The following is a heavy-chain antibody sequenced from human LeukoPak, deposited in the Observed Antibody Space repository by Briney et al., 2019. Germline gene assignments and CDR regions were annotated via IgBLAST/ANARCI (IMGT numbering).Heavy chain of an antibody. CDR3: TRENAAFSPFGS. Sequence: SETLSLTCGVSGGSITTTNFWSWVRQTPGQGLEWIGEVSVSGLSDYNPSLRGRDTMSLDTSKNHLCLKLTSVTAADTAVYYCTRENAAFSPFGSWGQGTLVTV. J-gene: IGHJ4*02. D-gene: IGHD6-25*01. V-gene: IGHV4-4*02. CDR2: VSVSGLS. CDR1: GGSITTTNF.